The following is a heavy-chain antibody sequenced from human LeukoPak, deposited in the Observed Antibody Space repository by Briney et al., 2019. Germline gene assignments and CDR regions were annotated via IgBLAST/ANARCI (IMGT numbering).Heavy chain of an antibody. D-gene: IGHD1-7*01. CDR1: GYTFTSYD. J-gene: IGHJ4*02. CDR2: MNPNSGNT. V-gene: IGHV1-8*01. CDR3: ARAIINNWNYKVTPLGY. Sequence: ASVKVSCKASGYTFTSYDTNWVRQATGQGLEWMGWMNPNSGNTGYAQKFQGRVTMTRNTSISTAYMELSSLRSEDTAVYYCARAIINNWNYKVTPLGYWGQGTLVTVSS.